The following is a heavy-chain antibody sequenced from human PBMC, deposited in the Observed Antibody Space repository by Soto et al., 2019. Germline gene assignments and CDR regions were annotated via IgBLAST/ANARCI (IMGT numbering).Heavy chain of an antibody. CDR3: GPLGNFGVVMGH. CDR2: INRDGIGT. V-gene: IGHV3-74*03. Sequence: GGSLRLSCAASGFTFSTYWMHWVRQAPGKGLVWVSRINRDGIGTTYAESVKGRFTISRDNTKKMLYLQMNSLRVEDTAVYYCGPLGNFGVVMGHWGQGTLVTVSS. D-gene: IGHD3-3*01. J-gene: IGHJ4*02. CDR1: GFTFSTYW.